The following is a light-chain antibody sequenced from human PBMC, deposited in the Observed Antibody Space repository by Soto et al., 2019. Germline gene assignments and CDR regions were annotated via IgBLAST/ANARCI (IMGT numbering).Light chain of an antibody. CDR2: DVS. CDR3: CSYAGSDTLEI. Sequence: QSVLTQPRSVSGSPGQSVTISCTGTSTDVGHYNYVSWYQQHPGKAPRLMIYDVSKRPSGVPDRFSASKSGNTASLTISGLQAEDEADYYCCSYAGSDTLEIFGGGTKVTVL. CDR1: STDVGHYNY. V-gene: IGLV2-11*01. J-gene: IGLJ2*01.